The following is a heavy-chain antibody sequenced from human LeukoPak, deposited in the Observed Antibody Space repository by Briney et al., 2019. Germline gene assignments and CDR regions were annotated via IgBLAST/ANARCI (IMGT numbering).Heavy chain of an antibody. CDR1: GYSFTSYG. D-gene: IGHD5-18*01. CDR3: ARGMGYSYGHPQGAFDI. J-gene: IGHJ3*02. Sequence: GASVKVSCKASGYSFTSYGFNWVRQAPGQGLEWMGWMSAYNGKTNYAHSLQGRVTVTADTSTSTAYMELRSLRSEDTAVYYCARGMGYSYGHPQGAFDIWGQGTMVTVFS. V-gene: IGHV1-18*01. CDR2: MSAYNGKT.